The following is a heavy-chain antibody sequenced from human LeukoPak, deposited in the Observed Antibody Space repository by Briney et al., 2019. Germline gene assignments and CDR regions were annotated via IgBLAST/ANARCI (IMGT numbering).Heavy chain of an antibody. CDR1: GFTFSSYA. D-gene: IGHD3-10*01. J-gene: IGHJ4*02. Sequence: GGSLRLSCAASGFTFSSYAMNWVRQAPGKGLEWVSAISGSGGSTYYADSVKGRLTISRDNSKNTLYLQMNSLRAEDTAVYYCAKGLPIMVRGGSDYWGQGTLVTVSS. V-gene: IGHV3-23*01. CDR2: ISGSGGST. CDR3: AKGLPIMVRGGSDY.